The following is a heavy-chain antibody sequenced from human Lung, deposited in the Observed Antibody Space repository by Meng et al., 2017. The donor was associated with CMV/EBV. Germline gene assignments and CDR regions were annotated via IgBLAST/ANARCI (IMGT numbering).Heavy chain of an antibody. CDR1: GHSFTDYY. J-gene: IGHJ4*02. CDR2: INPNSGGT. Sequence: ASVKVSCKASGHSFTDYYIHWVRQAPGQGLEWMGWINPNSGGTNYAENFQGRVTMTRDTSISTASMELNRLRSEDTAVYYCARDRFRTVRGLFSYWGQGTVVTVSS. V-gene: IGHV1-2*02. D-gene: IGHD3-10*01. CDR3: ARDRFRTVRGLFSY.